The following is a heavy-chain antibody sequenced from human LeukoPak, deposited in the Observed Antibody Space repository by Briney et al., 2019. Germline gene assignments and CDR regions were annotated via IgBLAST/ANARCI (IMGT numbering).Heavy chain of an antibody. Sequence: PGGSLRLSCAASGFTFSSYAMSWVRQAPGKGLEWVSAISGSGGSTYYADSVKGRFTISGDNSKNTLYLQMNSLRAEDTAVYYCAKVSDYDILTPNYYFDYWGQGTLVTVSS. CDR2: ISGSGGST. D-gene: IGHD3-9*01. V-gene: IGHV3-23*01. J-gene: IGHJ4*02. CDR1: GFTFSSYA. CDR3: AKVSDYDILTPNYYFDY.